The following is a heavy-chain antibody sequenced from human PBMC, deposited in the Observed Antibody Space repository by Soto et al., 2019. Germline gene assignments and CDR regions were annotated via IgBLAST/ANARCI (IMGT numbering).Heavy chain of an antibody. Sequence: LRLSCTASGFTYGDYAMSRVRQAPGKGLEWVGFIRSKAYGGTTEYAASVKGRFTISRDDSKSIAYLPMNSLKTEGTAVYYCTRVCQYQLGYWGQGTLVTVSS. CDR3: TRVCQYQLGY. D-gene: IGHD2-2*01. J-gene: IGHJ4*02. V-gene: IGHV3-49*04. CDR1: GFTYGDYA. CDR2: IRSKAYGGTT.